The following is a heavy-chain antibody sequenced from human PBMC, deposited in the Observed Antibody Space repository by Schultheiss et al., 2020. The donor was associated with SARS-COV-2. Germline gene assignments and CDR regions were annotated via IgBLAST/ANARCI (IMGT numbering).Heavy chain of an antibody. Sequence: SETLSLTCTVSGGSISSYYWSWIRQPPGKGLEWIGEINHSGSTNYNPSLKSRVTISVDTSKNQFSLKLSSVTAADTAVYYCARLTGDFGNAFDIWGQGTMVTVSS. J-gene: IGHJ3*02. CDR2: INHSGST. CDR3: ARLTGDFGNAFDI. V-gene: IGHV4-34*01. CDR1: GGSISSYY. D-gene: IGHD7-27*01.